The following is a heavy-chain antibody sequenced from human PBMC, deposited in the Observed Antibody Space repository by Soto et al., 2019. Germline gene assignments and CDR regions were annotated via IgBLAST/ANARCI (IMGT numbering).Heavy chain of an antibody. CDR2: ISSSTKTI. Sequence: PGGSLRLSCAASGFTFSSYSMNWVRQAPEKGLEWLSFISSSTKTIYYADSVKGRFTISRDNAKNSLYLQMNSLRDEDTAVYYCASSDSADIYFSLDYWGQGTLVTVSS. D-gene: IGHD4-17*01. CDR3: ASSDSADIYFSLDY. J-gene: IGHJ4*02. CDR1: GFTFSSYS. V-gene: IGHV3-48*02.